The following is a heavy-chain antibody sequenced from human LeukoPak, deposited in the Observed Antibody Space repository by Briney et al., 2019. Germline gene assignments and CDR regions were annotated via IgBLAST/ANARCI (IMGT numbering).Heavy chain of an antibody. CDR3: ARGSWGYSYGPFDY. D-gene: IGHD5-18*01. J-gene: IGHJ4*02. Sequence: SETLSLTCTVSGGSISSGSYYWSWIRQPAGKGLEWIGRIYTSGSTNYNPSLKSRVTISVDTSKNQFSLKLSSVTAADTAVYYCARGSWGYSYGPFDYWGQGTLVTVSS. CDR1: GGSISSGSYY. CDR2: IYTSGST. V-gene: IGHV4-61*02.